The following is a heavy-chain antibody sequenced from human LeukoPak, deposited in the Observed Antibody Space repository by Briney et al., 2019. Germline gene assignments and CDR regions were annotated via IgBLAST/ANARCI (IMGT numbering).Heavy chain of an antibody. Sequence: GGSLRLSCAASGFIVSSNYMSWVRQAPGKGLEWVSAISGSGGSTYYADSVKGRFTISRDNSKNTLYLQMNSLRAEDTAVYYCAKDLWGTYYYDSSGPWGQGTLVTVSS. D-gene: IGHD3-22*01. CDR3: AKDLWGTYYYDSSGP. J-gene: IGHJ4*02. CDR1: GFIVSSNY. V-gene: IGHV3-23*01. CDR2: ISGSGGST.